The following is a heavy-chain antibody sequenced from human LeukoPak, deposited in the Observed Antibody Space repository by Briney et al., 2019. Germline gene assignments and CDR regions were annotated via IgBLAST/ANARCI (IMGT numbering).Heavy chain of an antibody. CDR2: ISTYNGST. V-gene: IGHV1-18*01. Sequence: ASVKVSRKASDDAFSNYGISWVRQAPGQGLEWMGWISTYNGSTHYAQKFQGRVTMTTDTSTNIAYLELRDLRSDDTAVYYCARTQWLEDAFDFWGQGTVVTVSS. CDR3: ARTQWLEDAFDF. J-gene: IGHJ3*01. CDR1: DDAFSNYG. D-gene: IGHD6-19*01.